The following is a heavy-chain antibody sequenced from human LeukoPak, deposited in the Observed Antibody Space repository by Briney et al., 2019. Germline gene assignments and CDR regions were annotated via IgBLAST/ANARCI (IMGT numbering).Heavy chain of an antibody. J-gene: IGHJ4*02. Sequence: PGGSLRLSCAASGFTFSSYAMSWVRQAPGKGLECVSAISGSGGSTHYADSVKGRFTISRDNSKNTLYLQMNSLRAEDTAVYYCAKDHSGSYLFDYWGQGTLVSVSS. CDR1: GFTFSSYA. CDR2: ISGSGGST. CDR3: AKDHSGSYLFDY. D-gene: IGHD1-26*01. V-gene: IGHV3-23*01.